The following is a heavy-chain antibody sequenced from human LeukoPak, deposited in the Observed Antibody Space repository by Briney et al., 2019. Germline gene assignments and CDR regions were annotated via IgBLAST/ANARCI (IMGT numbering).Heavy chain of an antibody. CDR3: ANAASNDFWSGYHLDY. CDR2: ISGSGGST. D-gene: IGHD3-3*01. Sequence: PGGSLRLSCAASGFTFSSYSMRWFRQAPGKGLEWVSAISGSGGSTYYADSVKGRFTISRDNSKNTLYLQMNSLRAEDTAVYYGANAASNDFWSGYHLDYWGQGTLVTVSS. J-gene: IGHJ4*02. CDR1: GFTFSSYS. V-gene: IGHV3-23*01.